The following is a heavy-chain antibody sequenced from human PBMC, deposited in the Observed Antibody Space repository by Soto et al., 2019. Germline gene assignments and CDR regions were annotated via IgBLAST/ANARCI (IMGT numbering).Heavy chain of an antibody. Sequence: GGSLRLSCAASGFTFSSYGMHWVRQAPGKGLEWVAVISYDGSNKYYAASVKGRFTISRDNSKNPLYLQMNSLRAEDTAVYYCAKELAAMAPYIAYYYYYGMDVWGQGTTVTVSS. V-gene: IGHV3-30*18. J-gene: IGHJ6*02. D-gene: IGHD5-18*01. CDR3: AKELAAMAPYIAYYYYYGMDV. CDR1: GFTFSSYG. CDR2: ISYDGSNK.